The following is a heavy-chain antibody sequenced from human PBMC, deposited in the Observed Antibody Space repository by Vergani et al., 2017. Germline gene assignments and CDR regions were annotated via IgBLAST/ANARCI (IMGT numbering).Heavy chain of an antibody. D-gene: IGHD1-26*01. V-gene: IGHV1-2*02. CDR1: GYTFIDYY. Sequence: QVHLVQSGAEVKKPGASVKISCRTSGYTFIDYYIHWIRQAPGQGLEWMGWINPKSGVTNYAQKFQGRVTMTRDTSISTAYMELTSLTSADTAIFYCARDHAGSGSYMACFDPWGQGSPVIVSS. CDR3: ARDHAGSGSYMACFDP. CDR2: INPKSGVT. J-gene: IGHJ5*02.